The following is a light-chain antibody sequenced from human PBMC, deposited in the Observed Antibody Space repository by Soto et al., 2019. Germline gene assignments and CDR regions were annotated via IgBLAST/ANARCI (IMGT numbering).Light chain of an antibody. CDR3: QHANSYSLT. J-gene: IGKJ4*01. CDR1: QGISYH. V-gene: IGKV1-27*01. Sequence: LQITQSPSSRSGAVFDIVTTTSRASQGISYHVAWYQQKPGKVPKLLIYGASTLQSGVPSRFSGSGSGTDFTLTISSLQPEDFATYYCQHANSYSLTFGRGTKVDIK. CDR2: GAS.